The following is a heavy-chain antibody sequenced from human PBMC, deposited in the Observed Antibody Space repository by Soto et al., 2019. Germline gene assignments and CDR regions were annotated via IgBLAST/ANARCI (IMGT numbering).Heavy chain of an antibody. CDR3: ARSRFSVVRGGDGMDV. D-gene: IGHD3-10*01. V-gene: IGHV3-7*01. CDR2: IKQDGSEK. Sequence: EVQLVESGGGLVQPGGSLRLSCAASGFTFSTYWVSWVRQAPGKGLEWVANIKQDGSEKYYVDSVKGRFTISRDSAKNSLYLQMNSLRAEDTAVYYCARSRFSVVRGGDGMDVWGQGTTVTVSS. CDR1: GFTFSTYW. J-gene: IGHJ6*02.